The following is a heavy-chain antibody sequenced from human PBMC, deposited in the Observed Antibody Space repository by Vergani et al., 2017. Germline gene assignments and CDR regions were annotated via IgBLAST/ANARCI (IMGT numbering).Heavy chain of an antibody. V-gene: IGHV3-21*01. D-gene: IGHD3-3*01. CDR1: GFTFSSYS. CDR3: ASLSESVYDFWSGYYAGWFDP. CDR2: ISSSSSYI. J-gene: IGHJ5*02. Sequence: EVQLVESGGGLVKPGGSLRLSCAASGFTFSSYSMNWVRQAPGKGLEWVSSISSSSSYIYYADSVKGRFTISRDNAKNSLYLQMNSLRAEDTAVYYCASLSESVYDFWSGYYAGWFDPWGQGTLVTVSS.